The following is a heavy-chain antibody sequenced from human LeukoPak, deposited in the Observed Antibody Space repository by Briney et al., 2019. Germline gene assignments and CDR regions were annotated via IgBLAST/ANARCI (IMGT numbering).Heavy chain of an antibody. CDR3: ARLYGSGSYNY. D-gene: IGHD3-10*01. CDR2: INHSGST. J-gene: IGHJ4*02. CDR1: GGFFCRYY. Sequence: SDTLSLICAVWGGFFCRYYWSWLRKPRGKGLEWIGEINHSGSTNYNPSLKIRVTISVDTSKNQFSLKLSSVTAADTAVYYCARLYGSGSYNYWGQGTLVTVSS. V-gene: IGHV4-34*01.